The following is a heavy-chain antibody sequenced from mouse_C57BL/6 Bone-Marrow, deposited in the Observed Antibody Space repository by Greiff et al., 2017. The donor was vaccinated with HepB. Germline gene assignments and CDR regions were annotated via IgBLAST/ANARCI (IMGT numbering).Heavy chain of an antibody. Sequence: QVQLQQPGAELVRPGSSVKLSCKASGYTFTSYWMDWVKQRPGQGLEWIGNIYPSDSETHYNQKFKDKATLTVDKSSSTAYMQLSSLTSEDSAVYFCARSSYYGPWYFDVWGTGTTVTVSS. D-gene: IGHD1-2*01. V-gene: IGHV1-61*01. J-gene: IGHJ1*03. CDR1: GYTFTSYW. CDR3: ARSSYYGPWYFDV. CDR2: IYPSDSET.